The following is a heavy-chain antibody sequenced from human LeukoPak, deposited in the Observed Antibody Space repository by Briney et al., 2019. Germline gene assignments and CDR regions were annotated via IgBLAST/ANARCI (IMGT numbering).Heavy chain of an antibody. CDR2: ISSSSSYT. V-gene: IGHV3-11*03. CDR1: GFTFSDYY. Sequence: PGGSLRLSCAASGFTFSDYYMSWIRQAPGKGLEWVSYISSSSSYTNYADSVKGRFTISRDNAKNSLYLQMNSLRAEDTAVYYCARTTNYWYFDLWGRGTLVIVSS. J-gene: IGHJ2*01. CDR3: ARTTNYWYFDL. D-gene: IGHD1-14*01.